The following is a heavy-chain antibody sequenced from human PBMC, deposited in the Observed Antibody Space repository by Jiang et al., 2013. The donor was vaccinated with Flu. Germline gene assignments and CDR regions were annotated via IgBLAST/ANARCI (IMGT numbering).Heavy chain of an antibody. V-gene: IGHV1-3*01. Sequence: SGAEVKKPGASVKVSCKASGYTFTSYAMHWVRQAPGQRLEWMGWINAGNGNTKYSQKFQGRVTITRDASASTAYMELSSLRSEDTAVYYCASSVIAVADYWGQGTLVTVSS. J-gene: IGHJ4*02. CDR3: ASSVIAVADY. CDR2: INAGNGNT. D-gene: IGHD6-19*01. CDR1: GYTFTSYA.